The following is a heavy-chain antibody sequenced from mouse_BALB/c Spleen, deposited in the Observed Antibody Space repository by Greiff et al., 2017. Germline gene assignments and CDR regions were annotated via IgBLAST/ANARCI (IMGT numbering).Heavy chain of an antibody. CDR2: INSNGGST. J-gene: IGHJ4*01. CDR1: GFTFSSYG. D-gene: IGHD2-1*01. CDR3: ARTGNPYAMDY. Sequence: EVQVVESGGGLVQPGGSLKLSCAASGFTFSSYGMSWVRQTPDKRLELVATINSNGGSTYYPDSVKGRFTISRDNAKNTPYLQMSSLKSEDTAMYYCARTGNPYAMDYWGQGTSVTVSS. V-gene: IGHV5-6-3*01.